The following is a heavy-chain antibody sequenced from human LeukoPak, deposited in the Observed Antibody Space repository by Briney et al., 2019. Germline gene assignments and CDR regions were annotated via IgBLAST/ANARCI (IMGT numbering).Heavy chain of an antibody. J-gene: IGHJ5*02. CDR2: IIPIFGTA. CDR1: GGTFSSYA. D-gene: IGHD1-7*01. CDR3: ARGLELSRSWFDP. Sequence: ASVKVSCKASGGTFSSYAVSWVRQAPGQGLEWMGGIIPIFGTANYAQKFQGRVTITADESTSTAYMEPSSLRSEDTAVYYCARGLELSRSWFDPWGQGTLVTVSS. V-gene: IGHV1-69*13.